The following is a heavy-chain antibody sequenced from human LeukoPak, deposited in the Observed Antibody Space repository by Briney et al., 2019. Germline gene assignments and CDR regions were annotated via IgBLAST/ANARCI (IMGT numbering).Heavy chain of an antibody. CDR1: GFTFSSYG. V-gene: IGHV3-30*18. Sequence: GGSLRLSCAASGFTFSSYGIHWVRQAPGKGLEWVAVMSNDGSNKYYADSVKGRFTVSRDNSKNTLYLQMNSLRAEDTATYYCVKSGIAAAGQRGYFDYWGQGALVTVSS. CDR2: MSNDGSNK. D-gene: IGHD6-13*01. J-gene: IGHJ4*02. CDR3: VKSGIAAAGQRGYFDY.